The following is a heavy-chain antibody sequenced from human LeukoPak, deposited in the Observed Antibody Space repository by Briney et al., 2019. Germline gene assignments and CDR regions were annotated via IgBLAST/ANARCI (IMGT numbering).Heavy chain of an antibody. D-gene: IGHD2-2*01. J-gene: IGHJ4*02. CDR3: AKEERPIVVIAAAIIDY. Sequence: PGGSLRLSCAASGFTFFIYGMTWVRQAPGKGLEWVSTISGTGDNTYYADSVKGRFTISRDNSKNTLYLQMNTLRAEDTAVYYCAKEERPIVVIAAAIIDYWGQGTLVTVSS. CDR1: GFTFFIYG. V-gene: IGHV3-23*01. CDR2: ISGTGDNT.